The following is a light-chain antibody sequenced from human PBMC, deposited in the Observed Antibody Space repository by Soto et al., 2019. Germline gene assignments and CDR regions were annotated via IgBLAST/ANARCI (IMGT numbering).Light chain of an antibody. Sequence: DIQMTQSPSTLSASVGDRVTITCRASQSISSWLDWYQQKPGKAPKLLIYKASSLESGVPSRFSGSGSGTEFTLTISSLQPDDFATYYCQQYNSASFGQGTKVEIK. CDR3: QQYNSAS. J-gene: IGKJ1*01. CDR1: QSISSW. V-gene: IGKV1-5*03. CDR2: KAS.